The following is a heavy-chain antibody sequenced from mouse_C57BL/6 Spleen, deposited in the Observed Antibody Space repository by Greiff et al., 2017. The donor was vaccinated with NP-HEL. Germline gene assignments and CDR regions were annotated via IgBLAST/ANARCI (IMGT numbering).Heavy chain of an antibody. V-gene: IGHV5-6*02. Sequence: DVKLVESGGDLVKPGGSLKLSCAASGFTFSSYGMSWVRQTPDKRLEWVATISSGGSYTYYPDSVKGRFTISRDNAKNTLYLQMSSLKSEDTAMYYCARPNYGNYDGWYFDVWGTGTTVTVSS. D-gene: IGHD2-1*01. CDR1: GFTFSSYG. J-gene: IGHJ1*03. CDR2: ISSGGSYT. CDR3: ARPNYGNYDGWYFDV.